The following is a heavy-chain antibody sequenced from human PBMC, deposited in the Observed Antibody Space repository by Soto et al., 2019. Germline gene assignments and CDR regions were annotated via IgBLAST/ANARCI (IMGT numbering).Heavy chain of an antibody. J-gene: IGHJ4*02. CDR3: ARRLTRYYYDSSGYYYFDY. V-gene: IGHV4-31*01. Sequence: SETLSLTCTVSGGSISSGGYYWSWIHQRPGKGLEWIGYIYYSGSTYYNPSLKSQVTISVDTSKNQFSLKLSSVTAADTAVYYCARRLTRYYYDSSGYYYFDYWGQGTLVTVSS. D-gene: IGHD3-22*01. CDR1: GGSISSGGYY. CDR2: IYYSGST.